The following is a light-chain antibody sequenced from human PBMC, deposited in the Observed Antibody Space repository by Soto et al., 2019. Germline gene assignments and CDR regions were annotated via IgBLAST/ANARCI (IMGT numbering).Light chain of an antibody. CDR3: HSYDVSLSGPV. CDR1: SSNIGAGYD. J-gene: IGLJ2*01. CDR2: DNN. V-gene: IGLV1-40*01. Sequence: QSVLTQPPSVSGAPGQRVTISCTGSSSNIGAGYDVHWYQQLPGTAPEVLIYDNNNRPSGVPDRFSGSKSDTSASLAITGLQAEDEADYYCHSYDVSLSGPVFGGGTKLTVL.